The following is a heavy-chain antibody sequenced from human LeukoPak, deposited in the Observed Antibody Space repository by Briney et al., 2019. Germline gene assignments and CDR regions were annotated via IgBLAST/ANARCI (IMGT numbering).Heavy chain of an antibody. CDR3: ARQALYRSLDY. Sequence: SETLSLTCTVSGGSISSSSYYWGWIRQPPGKGLEWIGSIYYSGSTYYNPSLKSRVTISVDTSKNQFSLKLSSVTAADTAVYYCARQALYRSLDYWGQGTLVTVSS. CDR2: IYYSGST. D-gene: IGHD1-1*01. CDR1: GGSISSSSYY. V-gene: IGHV4-39*01. J-gene: IGHJ4*02.